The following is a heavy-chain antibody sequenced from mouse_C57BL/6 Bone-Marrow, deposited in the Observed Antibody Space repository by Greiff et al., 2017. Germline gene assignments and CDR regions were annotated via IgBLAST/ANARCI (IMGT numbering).Heavy chain of an antibody. J-gene: IGHJ2*01. V-gene: IGHV14-4*01. D-gene: IGHD1-1*01. Sequence: EVQLQQSGAELVRPGASVKLSCTASGFNIKDDYMHWVKQRPEQGLEWIGWIDPENGDTEYASKFQGKATITADTSSNTAYLQLSSLTSEDTAVYYCTTGMTTVVDYWGQGTTLTVS. CDR2: IDPENGDT. CDR1: GFNIKDDY. CDR3: TTGMTTVVDY.